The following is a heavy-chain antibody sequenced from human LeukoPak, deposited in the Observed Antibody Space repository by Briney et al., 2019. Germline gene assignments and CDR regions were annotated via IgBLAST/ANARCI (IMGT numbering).Heavy chain of an antibody. D-gene: IGHD5-18*01. CDR2: ISSSSTYT. CDR3: AREDTAMVVFDY. V-gene: IGHV3-11*05. CDR1: GFTFSDYY. J-gene: IGHJ4*02. Sequence: GGSLRLSCAASGFTFSDYYMSWIRQAPGKGLEWVSYISSSSTYTNYADSVKGRFTISRDNAKNSLYLQMNSLRAEDTAVYYCAREDTAMVVFDYWGQGTLVTVSS.